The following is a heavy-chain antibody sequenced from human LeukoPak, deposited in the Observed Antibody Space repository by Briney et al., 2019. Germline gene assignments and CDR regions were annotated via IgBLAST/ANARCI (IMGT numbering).Heavy chain of an antibody. CDR1: GFTASSNY. D-gene: IGHD3-10*01. CDR3: ARDPSLRITMVRGGRNDY. Sequence: GGSLRLSCAASGFTASSNYMSWVRQAPGKGLEWVSIIYSGGGTYYADSVKGRFTISRDNSKNTLYLQMNSLRAEDTAVYYCARDPSLRITMVRGGRNDYWGQGTLVTVSS. J-gene: IGHJ4*02. CDR2: IYSGGGT. V-gene: IGHV3-53*01.